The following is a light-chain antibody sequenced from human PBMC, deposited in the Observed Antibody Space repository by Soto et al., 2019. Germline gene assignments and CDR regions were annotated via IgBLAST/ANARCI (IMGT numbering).Light chain of an antibody. CDR1: QNINNNY. J-gene: IGKJ5*01. CDR3: QQHGISHIT. V-gene: IGKV3-20*01. Sequence: LKQYACTLWLSPGGRATLACRASQNINNNYLAWYQHKHGQAPRLLMYDASLRATGVPDRFSGSGYGTDFTLTITRLETDDSAVYYCQQHGISHITFGQGTRLEIK. CDR2: DAS.